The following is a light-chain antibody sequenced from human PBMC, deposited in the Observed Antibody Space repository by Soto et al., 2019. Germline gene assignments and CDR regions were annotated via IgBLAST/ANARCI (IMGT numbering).Light chain of an antibody. V-gene: IGLV2-14*01. J-gene: IGLJ2*01. CDR1: SSDVGGYDY. CDR2: EVI. Sequence: QSVLTQSASVSGSPGQSITIPCTGTSSDVGGYDYVSWYQQHPGKVPKLIIYEVIKRPSGVSHRFSGSKSGNTASLNISGLQTEDEADYYCRSYTTSSALLFGGATKVTV. CDR3: RSYTTSSALL.